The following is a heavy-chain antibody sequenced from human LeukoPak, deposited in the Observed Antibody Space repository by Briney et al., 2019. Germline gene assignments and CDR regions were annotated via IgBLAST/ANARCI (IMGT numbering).Heavy chain of an antibody. CDR2: IIPIFGIA. Sequence: SVKVSCKASEGTFSSYAISWVRQAPGQGLEWMGRIIPIFGIANYAQKFQGRVTITADKSTSTAYMELSSLRSEDTAVYYCARIQSITGTTPLGYYGMDVWGQGTTVTVSS. D-gene: IGHD1-7*01. CDR1: EGTFSSYA. CDR3: ARIQSITGTTPLGYYGMDV. J-gene: IGHJ6*02. V-gene: IGHV1-69*04.